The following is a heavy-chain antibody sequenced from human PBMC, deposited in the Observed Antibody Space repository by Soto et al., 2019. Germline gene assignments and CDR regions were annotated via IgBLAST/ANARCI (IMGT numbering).Heavy chain of an antibody. CDR2: INAGNGNT. V-gene: IGHV1-3*01. CDR3: ARDRDWNLFDY. J-gene: IGHJ4*02. Sequence: ASVKVSCKASGYTFTSYAMQWVRQAPGQRLEWMGWINAGNGNTRYSQKFQGRVTITRDTSASTAYMELSSLRSEDTAVYYCARDRDWNLFDYWGQGTLVTVSS. D-gene: IGHD1-1*01. CDR1: GYTFTSYA.